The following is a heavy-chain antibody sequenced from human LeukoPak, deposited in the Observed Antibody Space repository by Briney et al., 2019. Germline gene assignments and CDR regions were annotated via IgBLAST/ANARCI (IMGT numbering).Heavy chain of an antibody. Sequence: GGSLRLPCVASGFTLTSGAMDWVRQAPGKGLEWVSATVGRGTTQYADSVKGRFTVSRDTSKNTLYLQMNSLRADDTAVYYCAKCSTSAYTTGWCNWIDPWGQGTLVTVSS. CDR2: TVGRGTT. CDR3: AKCSTSAYTTGWCNWIDP. CDR1: GFTLTSGA. J-gene: IGHJ5*02. V-gene: IGHV3-23*01. D-gene: IGHD6-19*01.